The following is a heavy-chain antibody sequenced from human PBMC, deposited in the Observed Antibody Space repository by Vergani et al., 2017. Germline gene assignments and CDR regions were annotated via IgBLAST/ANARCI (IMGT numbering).Heavy chain of an antibody. V-gene: IGHV4-34*01. CDR1: GGSFTSYH. D-gene: IGHD4-11*01. CDR3: ARVNTETNGHLYYYYYMDV. J-gene: IGHJ6*03. CDR2: IDHTGRP. Sequence: QVQLQQWGGGLLKPSETLSLTCVVNGGSFTSYHWTRIRQSPGEGLDWVGDIDHTGRPDYNPSLKSRLTMSVDKSRNQFSLTLNSVTATDTAIYFCARVNTETNGHLYYYYYMDVWGEGTAVTVS.